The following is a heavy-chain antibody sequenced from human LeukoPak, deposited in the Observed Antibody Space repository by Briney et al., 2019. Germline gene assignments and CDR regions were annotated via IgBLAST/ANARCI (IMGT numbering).Heavy chain of an antibody. CDR2: IYYSGST. J-gene: IGHJ4*02. CDR1: GGSISSYY. Sequence: SETLSLTCTVSGGSISSYYWSWIRQPPGKGLEWIGYIYYSGSTNYNSSLKSRVTISVDTSKNQFSLKLSSVTAADTAVYYCARVVGWLQQPYYFDYWGQGTLVTVSS. CDR3: ARVVGWLQQPYYFDY. D-gene: IGHD5-24*01. V-gene: IGHV4-59*01.